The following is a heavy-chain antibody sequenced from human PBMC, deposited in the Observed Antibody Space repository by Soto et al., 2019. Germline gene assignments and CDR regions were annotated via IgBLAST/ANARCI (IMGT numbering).Heavy chain of an antibody. CDR3: ASKTTTVTTFNY. V-gene: IGHV4-34*01. J-gene: IGHJ4*02. CDR2: INHSGST. D-gene: IGHD4-17*01. CDR1: GGSFSGYY. Sequence: SETLSLTCAVYGGSFSGYYWSWIRQPPGKGLEWIGEINHSGSTNYNPSLKSRVTISVDASKNQFSLKLSSVTAADTAVYYCASKTTTVTTFNYWGQGTLVTVSS.